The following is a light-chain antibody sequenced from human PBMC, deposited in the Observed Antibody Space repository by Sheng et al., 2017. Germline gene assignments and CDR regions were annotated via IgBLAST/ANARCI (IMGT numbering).Light chain of an antibody. Sequence: QSALTQPASVSGSPGQSITISCTGTSSDVGGYNYVSWYQQYPGKAPKLMIYEGSKRPSGVSNRFSGSKSGNTASLTISGLQAEDEADYYCCSYAGSRTFVFGGGTKLTVL. V-gene: IGLV2-23*03. J-gene: IGLJ3*02. CDR2: EGS. CDR3: CSYAGSRTFV. CDR1: SSDVGGYNY.